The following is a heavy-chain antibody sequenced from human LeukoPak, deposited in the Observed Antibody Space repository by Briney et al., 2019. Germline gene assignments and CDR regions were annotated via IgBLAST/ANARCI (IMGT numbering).Heavy chain of an antibody. Sequence: GGSLRLSCAASGFSISNYNMNWVRQAPGKGLEWLSSISSSSSTIFYADSVKGRLTISRDNAKNSLFLQMNSLRAEDTAVYYCATEPLYYYYMDVWGKGTTVTVSS. D-gene: IGHD1-14*01. CDR1: GFSISNYN. CDR3: ATEPLYYYYMDV. CDR2: ISSSSSTI. J-gene: IGHJ6*03. V-gene: IGHV3-48*01.